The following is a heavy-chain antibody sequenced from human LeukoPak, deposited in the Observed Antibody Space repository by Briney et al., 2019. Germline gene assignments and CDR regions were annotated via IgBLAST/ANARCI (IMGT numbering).Heavy chain of an antibody. Sequence: GGSLRLSCAASGFTFSSYWMSWVRQAPGKGLEWVANIKQDGSGKYYVDSVKGRFTISRDNAKNSLYLQMNSLRAEDTAVYYCARVLMVRGAPFDYWGQGTLVTVSS. CDR3: ARVLMVRGAPFDY. J-gene: IGHJ4*02. D-gene: IGHD3-10*01. CDR2: IKQDGSGK. V-gene: IGHV3-7*01. CDR1: GFTFSSYW.